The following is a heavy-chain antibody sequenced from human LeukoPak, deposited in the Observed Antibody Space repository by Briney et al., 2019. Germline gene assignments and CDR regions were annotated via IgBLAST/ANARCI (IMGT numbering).Heavy chain of an antibody. CDR2: ISGSGSSK. CDR3: TKDNWRPSV. V-gene: IGHV3-11*01. Sequence: KPGGSLRLSCAASGFTFSDHYISWIRQSPGKGLEWVSYISGSGSSKYYAHSVKGRFTISRDNAKNSLYLQMNSLRVEDKAVYYCTKDNWRPSVRGKGTTVTVSS. J-gene: IGHJ6*04. D-gene: IGHD1-20*01. CDR1: GFTFSDHY.